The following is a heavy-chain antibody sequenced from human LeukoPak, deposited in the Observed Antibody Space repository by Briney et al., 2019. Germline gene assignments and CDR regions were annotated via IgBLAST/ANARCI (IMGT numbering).Heavy chain of an antibody. D-gene: IGHD2-15*01. CDR1: GESFSAYF. CDR3: ARGSSFDGYCSAGACDAGYYDS. Sequence: SETLSLTCAVYGESFSAYFWNWIRQAPGKPLEYIGEINHRGSCHYNPSLKTRVTLSVDTSKNQFSLKLTSVPAADTAVYFCARGSSFDGYCSAGACDAGYYDSWGQGTPVTVSS. J-gene: IGHJ4*02. CDR2: INHRGSC. V-gene: IGHV4-34*01.